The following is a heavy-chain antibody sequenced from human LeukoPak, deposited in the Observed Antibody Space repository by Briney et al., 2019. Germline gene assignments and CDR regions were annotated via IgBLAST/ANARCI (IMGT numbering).Heavy chain of an antibody. CDR3: AKGKFGDPLNY. Sequence: GGSLRLSCTASGFTVSGNYMNWVRQAPGKGLEWVSVVYTDGIIYYADSVKGRFTISKDNSKNTVDLLMNNVRAEDTALYYCAKGKFGDPLNYWGQGTLVTVS. CDR2: VYTDGII. CDR1: GFTVSGNY. J-gene: IGHJ4*02. D-gene: IGHD3-10*01. V-gene: IGHV3-53*01.